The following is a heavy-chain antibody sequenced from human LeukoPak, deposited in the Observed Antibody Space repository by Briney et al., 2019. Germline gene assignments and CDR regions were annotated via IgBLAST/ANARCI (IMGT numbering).Heavy chain of an antibody. V-gene: IGHV3-7*01. J-gene: IGHJ4*02. CDR3: ATLNWGNLDF. CDR2: IKQDGSEI. D-gene: IGHD7-27*01. Sequence: GGSLRLSCAGSGFPFTSYWMNWVRQSPGKGLEWVAKIKQDGSEIYYADSVKGRFTLSRDNDENSVYLQMNNLRAEETAVYYSATLNWGNLDFWGQGTQVTVSS. CDR1: GFPFTSYW.